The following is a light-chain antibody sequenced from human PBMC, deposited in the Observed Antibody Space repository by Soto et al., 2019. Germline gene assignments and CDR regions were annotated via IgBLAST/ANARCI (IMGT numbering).Light chain of an antibody. Sequence: VFPHSTGTMSLCPGDRATLSCRASQSVSSNYLAGYQQKPGQAPRLLIYAASCRATGIPDRFSGSGSGTDVTLTIVGLEPEDFVVYYCQQYGYSPMTFGQGTRLEIK. V-gene: IGKV3-20*01. CDR1: QSVSSNY. CDR3: QQYGYSPMT. J-gene: IGKJ5*01. CDR2: AAS.